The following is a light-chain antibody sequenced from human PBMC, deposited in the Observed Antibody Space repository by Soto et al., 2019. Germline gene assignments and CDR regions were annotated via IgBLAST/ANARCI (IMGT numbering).Light chain of an antibody. Sequence: EMVLTHSPATLSFFPGERATLSCRAIQSVSIYLDWYQQKPGQAPRLLIYDTSNRATGIPARFSGSGSGTGFTLTISSLETEDFAVYYCQQRSNWPPEITFGQGTRMEIK. CDR2: DTS. CDR1: QSVSIY. CDR3: QQRSNWPPEIT. J-gene: IGKJ5*01. V-gene: IGKV3-11*01.